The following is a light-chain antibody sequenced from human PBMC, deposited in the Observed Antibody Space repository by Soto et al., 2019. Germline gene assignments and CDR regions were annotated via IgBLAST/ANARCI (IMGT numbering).Light chain of an antibody. CDR3: SSYTSSSTVV. J-gene: IGLJ2*01. CDR2: DIS. Sequence: QSALTQPASVSGSPGQSITISCTGTSSDVGGYNYVSWYQQHPGKDPKLMIYDISNRPSGVSNRFSVSKSGNTASLTISGLQAEDEADYYCSSYTSSSTVVFGGGTKVTVL. V-gene: IGLV2-14*01. CDR1: SSDVGGYNY.